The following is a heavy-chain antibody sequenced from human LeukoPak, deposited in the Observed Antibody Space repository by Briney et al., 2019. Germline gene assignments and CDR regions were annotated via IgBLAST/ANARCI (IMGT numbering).Heavy chain of an antibody. Sequence: ASVKVSCTASGYTFTSYAMNWVRQAPGQGLEWMGWINTNTGNPTYAQGFTGRFVFSLDTSVSTAYLQWSSLKASDTAMYYCARGDTWNENWFDPWGQGTLVTVSS. CDR2: INTNTGNP. CDR1: GYTFTSYA. J-gene: IGHJ5*02. CDR3: ARGDTWNENWFDP. D-gene: IGHD1-20*01. V-gene: IGHV7-4-1*02.